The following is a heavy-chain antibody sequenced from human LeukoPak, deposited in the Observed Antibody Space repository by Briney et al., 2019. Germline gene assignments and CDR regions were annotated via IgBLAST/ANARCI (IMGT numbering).Heavy chain of an antibody. V-gene: IGHV1-8*01. CDR1: GYTFSSYD. CDR3: ARAPMGTAALY. CDR2: MSPVSGKA. D-gene: IGHD2-2*01. J-gene: IGHJ4*02. Sequence: ASVKVSRKASGYTFSSYDINWVRQATGQGLEWMGWMSPVSGKAGSSQKFQGRVTLTKDTSKSTAYMELSSLRSDDTAVYYCARAPMGTAALYWGQGTLVIVSS.